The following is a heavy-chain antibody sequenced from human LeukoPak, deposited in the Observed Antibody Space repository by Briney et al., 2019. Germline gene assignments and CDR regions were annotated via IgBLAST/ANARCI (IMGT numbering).Heavy chain of an antibody. Sequence: ASVKVSFKASGYTFTGYYMHWVRQAPVQGLEWMGRINPNSGGTNYSQKLQGRVTMTRYTSIITAYMEMRSLKSDDTTAYYHARVGGYSLWFYWGQGTLVTVSS. J-gene: IGHJ4*02. CDR2: INPNSGGT. D-gene: IGHD5-12*01. CDR1: GYTFTGYY. V-gene: IGHV1-2*06. CDR3: ARVGGYSLWFY.